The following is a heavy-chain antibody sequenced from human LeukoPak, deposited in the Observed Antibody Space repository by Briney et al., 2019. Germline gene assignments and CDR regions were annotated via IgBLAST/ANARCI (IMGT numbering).Heavy chain of an antibody. CDR3: ATSATSFDY. V-gene: IGHV3-23*01. CDR2: ISGSGYNT. CDR1: GFAFDTYG. Sequence: GGSLRLSCAASGFAFDTYGMTWARQAPGKGLEWVSSISGSGYNTYYADSVKGRFTISRDNSKNTLYLQMNSLRAEDTAIYYCATSATSFDYWGQGTLVTVSS. J-gene: IGHJ4*02.